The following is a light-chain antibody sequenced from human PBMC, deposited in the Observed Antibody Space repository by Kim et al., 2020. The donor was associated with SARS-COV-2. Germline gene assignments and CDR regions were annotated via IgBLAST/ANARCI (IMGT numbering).Light chain of an antibody. CDR1: QGVSDY. CDR3: QTYNSAPIT. CDR2: AAS. V-gene: IGKV1-27*01. Sequence: ASVGDSVTITCLASQGVSDYLAWYQPKPCKVPQLLIYAASAFPSGVPSRFSGSGSGTDYTLTSSSLQPEDVATYYCQTYNSAPITFGRGTRLEIK. J-gene: IGKJ5*01.